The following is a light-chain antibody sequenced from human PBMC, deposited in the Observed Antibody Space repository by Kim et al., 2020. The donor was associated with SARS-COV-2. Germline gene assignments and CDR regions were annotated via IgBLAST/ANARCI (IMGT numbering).Light chain of an antibody. CDR2: SND. Sequence: GQRVAISCSGSSPNIGSNFVYWYQQFPGTAPKLLIHSNDQRPSGVPARFSGSKSGPSASLAISGLRSEDEADYYCAAWDDSLSGVLFGGGTQLTVL. CDR1: SPNIGSNF. J-gene: IGLJ2*01. CDR3: AAWDDSLSGVL. V-gene: IGLV1-47*02.